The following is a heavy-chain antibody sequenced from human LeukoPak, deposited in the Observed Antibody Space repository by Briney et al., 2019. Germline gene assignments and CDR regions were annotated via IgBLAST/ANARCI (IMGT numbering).Heavy chain of an antibody. D-gene: IGHD2-2*02. J-gene: IGHJ3*02. Sequence: ASVKVSCKASGYTFTSYGISWVRQAPGQGLEWMGWISAYNGNTNYAQKLQGRVTMTTDISTSTAYMELRSLRSDDTAVYYCARVPPYCSSTSCYSAFDIWGQGTMVTVSS. CDR1: GYTFTSYG. V-gene: IGHV1-18*01. CDR2: ISAYNGNT. CDR3: ARVPPYCSSTSCYSAFDI.